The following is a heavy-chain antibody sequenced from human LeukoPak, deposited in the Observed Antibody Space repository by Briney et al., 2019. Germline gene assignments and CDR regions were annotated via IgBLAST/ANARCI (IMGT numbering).Heavy chain of an antibody. D-gene: IGHD2-15*01. CDR1: GGSINTYF. Sequence: PSETLSLTCTVSGGSINTYFCNWIRQPAGKGLEWIGRIDASGSINYNPSLKSRVTMSVDRSKNQFSLTLSSVTAADTAVYYCAKVGSLSRGRNWVDPWGQGTLVTVSS. V-gene: IGHV4-4*07. CDR3: AKVGSLSRGRNWVDP. J-gene: IGHJ5*02. CDR2: IDASGSI.